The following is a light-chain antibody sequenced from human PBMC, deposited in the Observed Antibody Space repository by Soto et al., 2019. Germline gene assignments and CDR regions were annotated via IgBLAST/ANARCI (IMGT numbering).Light chain of an antibody. V-gene: IGKV1-9*01. Sequence: IQLTQSPSSLSASVGDIVSITCRGSQAISSYLAWYQQKPGKAPNLLIYAASTLQSGVPSRFSGGGSGTDFTLTISSLQPEDFATYYCQQLNSYPRITFGQGTRLDIK. J-gene: IGKJ5*01. CDR3: QQLNSYPRIT. CDR2: AAS. CDR1: QAISSY.